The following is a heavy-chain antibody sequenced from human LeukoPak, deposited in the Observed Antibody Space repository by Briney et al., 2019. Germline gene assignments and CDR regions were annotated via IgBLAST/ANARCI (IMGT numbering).Heavy chain of an antibody. CDR2: ISYDGSNK. V-gene: IGHV3-30*03. Sequence: GGSLRLSCAASGFTFISYGMHWVRQAPGKGLEWVAVISYDGSNKYYADSVKGRFTISRDNSKNTLYLQMNSLRAEDTAVYYCARDWVEMATKINYMDVWGKGTTVTVSS. CDR1: GFTFISYG. CDR3: ARDWVEMATKINYMDV. D-gene: IGHD5-24*01. J-gene: IGHJ6*03.